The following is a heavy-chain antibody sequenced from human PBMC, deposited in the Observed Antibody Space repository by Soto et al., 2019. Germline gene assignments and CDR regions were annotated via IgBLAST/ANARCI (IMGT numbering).Heavy chain of an antibody. CDR3: ARGYCSGGSCYVHAFDI. J-gene: IGHJ3*02. V-gene: IGHV3-74*01. Sequence: GGSLRLSCAASVFTFSSNWMHWVRQAPGKGLVWVSRINSDGSSTNYADSVKGRFTISRDNAKNTLHLHMNSLRAEDTAVYYCARGYCSGGSCYVHAFDIWGQGTMVTVSS. CDR1: VFTFSSNW. CDR2: INSDGSST. D-gene: IGHD2-15*01.